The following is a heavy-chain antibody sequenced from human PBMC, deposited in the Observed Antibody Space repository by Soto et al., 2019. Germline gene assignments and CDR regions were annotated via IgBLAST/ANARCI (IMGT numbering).Heavy chain of an antibody. CDR3: ARDFHDFWSGYHPTHFDY. J-gene: IGHJ4*02. V-gene: IGHV1-18*01. Sequence: GASVKVSCKASGYTFTSYGISWVRQAPGQGLEWMGWISAYNGNTNYAQKLQGRVTMTTDTSTSTAYMELRSLRSDDTAVYYCARDFHDFWSGYHPTHFDYWGQGTLVNVSS. D-gene: IGHD3-3*01. CDR1: GYTFTSYG. CDR2: ISAYNGNT.